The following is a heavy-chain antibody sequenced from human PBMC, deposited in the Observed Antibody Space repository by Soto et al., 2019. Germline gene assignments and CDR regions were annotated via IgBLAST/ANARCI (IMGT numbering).Heavy chain of an antibody. J-gene: IGHJ5*02. CDR1: GYNISSGSYY. D-gene: IGHD2-2*01. Sequence: PXETLCLTCTVSGYNISSGSYYWSWIRQSPGKGLEWIGYIFYSGYNYYNPSLKSRLSMSVDTSKNQFSLRLTSVTAADTAVYFCARIKTIVLVPPLMGWFDHWGQGNLVTVSS. V-gene: IGHV4-31*03. CDR3: ARIKTIVLVPPLMGWFDH. CDR2: IFYSGYN.